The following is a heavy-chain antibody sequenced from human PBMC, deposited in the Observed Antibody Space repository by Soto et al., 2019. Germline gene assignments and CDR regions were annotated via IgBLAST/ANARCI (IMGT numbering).Heavy chain of an antibody. CDR2: INHSGST. J-gene: IGHJ6*03. D-gene: IGHD4-4*01. V-gene: IGHV4-34*01. Sequence: PSETLSLTCAVYGGSFSGYYWSWIRQPPGKGLEWIGEINHSGSTNYNPSLKSRVTTSVDTSKNQFSLKLSSVTAADTAVYYCARLGNYLYYYYYYMDVWGKGTTVTVSS. CDR3: ARLGNYLYYYYYYMDV. CDR1: GGSFSGYY.